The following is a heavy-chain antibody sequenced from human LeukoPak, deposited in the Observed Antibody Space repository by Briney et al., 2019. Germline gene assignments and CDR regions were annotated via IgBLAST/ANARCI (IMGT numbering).Heavy chain of an antibody. D-gene: IGHD3-10*01. CDR3: ARDREEYDY. Sequence: GGSLRLTCAASGFTFYSYEMKWVRQAPGKGLEWVSYISSSGSNIYYEDSVKVRFTISRDNAKNSLYLQMNSLRAEDTAVYYCARDREEYDYWGQGTLVTVSS. CDR2: ISSSGSNI. CDR1: GFTFYSYE. J-gene: IGHJ4*02. V-gene: IGHV3-48*03.